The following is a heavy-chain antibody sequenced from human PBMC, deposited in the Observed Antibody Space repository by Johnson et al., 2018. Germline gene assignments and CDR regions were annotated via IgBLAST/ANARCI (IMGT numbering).Heavy chain of an antibody. V-gene: IGHV3-30*18. J-gene: IGHJ3*02. Sequence: VQLLETGGGVVQPGRSLRLSCAASGFTFSSYGMHWVRQAPGKGLEWLAFISYDGSNKYYADSVKGRFTISRDNSKNTLYLQMNSVRAEERAVYYCAKEVVVDAAFVIWGQGTMVTFSS. CDR1: GFTFSSYG. CDR3: AKEVVVDAAFVI. CDR2: ISYDGSNK. D-gene: IGHD2-15*01.